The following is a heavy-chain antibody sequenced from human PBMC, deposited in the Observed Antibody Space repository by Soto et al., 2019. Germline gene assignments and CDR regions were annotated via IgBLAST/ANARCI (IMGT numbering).Heavy chain of an antibody. D-gene: IGHD4-4*01. V-gene: IGHV4-30-2*01. CDR1: GGSISSGGYS. CDR2: IYHSGST. CDR3: ARASHSNYYYGMDV. Sequence: SEPLSLTCAVSGGSISSGGYSWSWIRQPPGKGLEWIGYIYHSGSTYYNPSLKSRVTISVDRSKNQFSLKLSSVTAADTAVYYCARASHSNYYYGMDVWGQGTTVTVSS. J-gene: IGHJ6*02.